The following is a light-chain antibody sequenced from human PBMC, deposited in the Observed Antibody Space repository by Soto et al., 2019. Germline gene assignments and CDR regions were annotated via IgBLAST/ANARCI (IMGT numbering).Light chain of an antibody. J-gene: IGLJ3*02. CDR3: AVWDDSLNGWV. CDR1: SSNIGVNP. V-gene: IGLV1-44*01. Sequence: QSAVTQPPSASGTPGQRVTISCSGRSSNIGVNPVNWYHQLPGTAPKLLIYTNDQRPSGVPDRFSGSKYGTSASLAISGLQSEDEADYYCAVWDDSLNGWVFGGGTKLTVL. CDR2: TND.